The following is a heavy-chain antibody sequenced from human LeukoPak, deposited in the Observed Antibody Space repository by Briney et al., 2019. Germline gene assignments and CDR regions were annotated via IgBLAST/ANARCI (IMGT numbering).Heavy chain of an antibody. V-gene: IGHV3-30*04. Sequence: GRSLRLSCAASGFTFSSYAMYWVRQAPGKGLEWVAVISYDGSNKYYADSVKGRFTVSRDNSKNTLYLQMNSLRAEDTAVYYCAKDLGYYYDSSGYDYWGQGTLVTVSS. CDR3: AKDLGYYYDSSGYDY. CDR2: ISYDGSNK. CDR1: GFTFSSYA. D-gene: IGHD3-22*01. J-gene: IGHJ4*02.